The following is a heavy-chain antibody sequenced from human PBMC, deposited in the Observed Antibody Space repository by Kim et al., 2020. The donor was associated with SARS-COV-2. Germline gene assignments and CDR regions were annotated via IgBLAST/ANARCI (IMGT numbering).Heavy chain of an antibody. V-gene: IGHV4-31*03. Sequence: SETLSLTCTVSGGSISSGGYYWSWIRQHPGKGLEWIGYIYYSGSTYYNPSLKSRVTISVDTSKNQFSLKLSSVTAADTAVYYCARPYYYDSSGYYLYYYYYGMDVWGQGTTVTVSS. CDR2: IYYSGST. CDR3: ARPYYYDSSGYYLYYYYYGMDV. CDR1: GGSISSGGYY. D-gene: IGHD3-22*01. J-gene: IGHJ6*02.